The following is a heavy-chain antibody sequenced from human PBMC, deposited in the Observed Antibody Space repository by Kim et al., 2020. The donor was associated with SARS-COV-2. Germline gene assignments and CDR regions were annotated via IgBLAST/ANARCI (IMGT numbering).Heavy chain of an antibody. J-gene: IGHJ6*02. V-gene: IGHV7-4-1*02. CDR3: AMTDYSNKKGDYYYYGMDV. CDR1: GYTFTSYA. D-gene: IGHD4-4*01. Sequence: ASVKVSCKASGYTFTSYAMNWVRQAPGQGLEWMGWLNTNTGNPTYAQGFTGRFVFSLDTSVSTAYLQISSLKAEDTAVYYCAMTDYSNKKGDYYYYGMDVWGQGTTVTVSS. CDR2: LNTNTGNP.